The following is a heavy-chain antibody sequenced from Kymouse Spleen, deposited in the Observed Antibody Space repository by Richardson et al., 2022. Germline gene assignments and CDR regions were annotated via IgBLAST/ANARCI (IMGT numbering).Heavy chain of an antibody. Sequence: QVQLVESGGGVVQPGRSLRLSCAASGFTFSSYGMHWVRQAPGKGLEWVAVIWYDGSNKYYADSVKGRFTISRDNSKNTLYLQMNSLRAEDTAVYYCASSSSGEDYFDYWGQGTLVTVSS. V-gene: IGHV3-33*01. D-gene: IGHD6-6*01. CDR1: GFTFSSYG. CDR3: ASSSSGEDYFDY. CDR2: IWYDGSNK. J-gene: IGHJ4*02.